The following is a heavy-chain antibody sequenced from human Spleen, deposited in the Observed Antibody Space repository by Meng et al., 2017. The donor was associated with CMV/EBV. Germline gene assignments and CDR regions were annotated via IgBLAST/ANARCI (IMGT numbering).Heavy chain of an antibody. CDR3: AKGVRGGELEY. CDR2: VGYDRNMK. J-gene: IGHJ4*02. V-gene: IGHV3-30*02. CDR1: GLSIRCYG. D-gene: IGHD3-16*01. Sequence: CAASGLSIRCYGLKWVRQDPGKGREWVAFVGYDRNMKYYVDSMKGRFTISRNNSKSTLYLQMTSLRAEDTAVYYCAKGVRGGELEYWGKGTLVTVSS.